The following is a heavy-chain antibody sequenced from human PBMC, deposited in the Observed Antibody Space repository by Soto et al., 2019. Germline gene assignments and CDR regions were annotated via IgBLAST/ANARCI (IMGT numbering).Heavy chain of an antibody. Sequence: SETLSLTCTVSGGSISSSSYYWGWIRQPPGKGLEWIGNIYYSGSTYYNPSLKSRVTISVDTSKNQFSLKLSSVTAADTAVYYCASQASPYYYYGMDVWGQGTTVTVSS. CDR1: GGSISSSSYY. V-gene: IGHV4-39*01. CDR3: ASQASPYYYYGMDV. J-gene: IGHJ6*02. CDR2: IYYSGST.